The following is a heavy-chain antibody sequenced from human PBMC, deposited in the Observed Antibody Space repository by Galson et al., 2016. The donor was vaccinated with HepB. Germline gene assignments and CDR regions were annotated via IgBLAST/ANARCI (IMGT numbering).Heavy chain of an antibody. Sequence: SVKVSCKASGYTFTNYAMNWVRQAPGQGLEWLGWINTNTENPTYAQGFTGRFVFSLDTSVSTAYLQISSLGADDTAIYYCARVRIRYFDWLSQFDSNVFDIWGQGTMATVSS. J-gene: IGHJ3*02. V-gene: IGHV7-4-1*02. CDR1: GYTFTNYA. CDR3: ARVRIRYFDWLSQFDSNVFDI. CDR2: INTNTENP. D-gene: IGHD3-9*01.